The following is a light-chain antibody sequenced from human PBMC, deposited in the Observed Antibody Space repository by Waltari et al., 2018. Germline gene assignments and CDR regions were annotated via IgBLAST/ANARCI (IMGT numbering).Light chain of an antibody. CDR3: QKYNTYPYT. CDR1: QDIGNF. CDR2: AAS. V-gene: IGKV1-27*01. Sequence: IDMTQSPSSLSASVGDRITVTCRASQDIGNFLAWYQQTPGKRPKLLIYAASTLQAGVPSRFSGSGSGTDFTLTVSNLQPEDVATYYCQKYNTYPYTFGPVTKVDI. J-gene: IGKJ3*01.